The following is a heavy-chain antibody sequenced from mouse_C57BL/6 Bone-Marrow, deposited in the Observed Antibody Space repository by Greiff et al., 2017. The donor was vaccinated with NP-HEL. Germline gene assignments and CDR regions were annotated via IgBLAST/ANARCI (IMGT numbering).Heavy chain of an antibody. J-gene: IGHJ1*03. CDR3: ASRSTGTLWYFDV. CDR1: GYTFTSYW. D-gene: IGHD4-1*02. CDR2: IDPNSGGT. V-gene: IGHV1-72*01. Sequence: VQLQQPGTELVKPGASVKLSCKASGYTFTSYWMHWVKQRPGRGLEWIGRIDPNSGGTKYNEKFKSKATLTVDKPSSTAYMQLSSLTSEDSAVYYCASRSTGTLWYFDVWGTGTTVTVSS.